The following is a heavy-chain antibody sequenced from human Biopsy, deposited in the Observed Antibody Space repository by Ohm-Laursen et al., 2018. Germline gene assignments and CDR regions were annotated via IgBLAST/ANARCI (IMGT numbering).Heavy chain of an antibody. D-gene: IGHD3-9*01. V-gene: IGHV1-2*02. CDR2: INPKCGGT. CDR1: GYTFTGYY. Sequence: ASVKVSCKASGYTFTGYYLHWVRQAPGQGLEWMGWINPKCGGTHYLEKFRGRVTMTRDTSISTAYMEVSSLRSDDTAVYYCAIDGNDFLTDYLKIDQWGQGTLVTVSS. CDR3: AIDGNDFLTDYLKIDQ. J-gene: IGHJ4*02.